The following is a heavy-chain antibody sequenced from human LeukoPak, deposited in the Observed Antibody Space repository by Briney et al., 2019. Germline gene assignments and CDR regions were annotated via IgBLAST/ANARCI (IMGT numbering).Heavy chain of an antibody. V-gene: IGHV4-59*01. Sequence: SETLSLTCTVSGGSISSYYWSWIRQPPGKGLEWIGYIYYSGSTNYNPSLKSRVTISVDTSKNQFSLKLSSVTAADTAAYYCARGVQAGFGTTPLMDVWGKGTTVTVSS. CDR3: ARGVQAGFGTTPLMDV. CDR1: GGSISSYY. J-gene: IGHJ6*03. D-gene: IGHD4-11*01. CDR2: IYYSGST.